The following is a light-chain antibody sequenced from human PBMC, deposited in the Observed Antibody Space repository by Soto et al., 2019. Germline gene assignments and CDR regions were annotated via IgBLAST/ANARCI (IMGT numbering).Light chain of an antibody. Sequence: ASQLTQSPSSLSASVGDRVTIACRASQDIRYDLGWYQQKPGKAPKLLIYAASSLQSEVPSRFSGSGSGTDFTLTISSLQPEDFATYYCLQDYTYPWAFGQGTKVELK. J-gene: IGKJ1*01. CDR1: QDIRYD. V-gene: IGKV1-6*01. CDR2: AAS. CDR3: LQDYTYPWA.